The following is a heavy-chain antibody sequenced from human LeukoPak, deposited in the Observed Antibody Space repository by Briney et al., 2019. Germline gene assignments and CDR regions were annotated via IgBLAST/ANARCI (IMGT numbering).Heavy chain of an antibody. D-gene: IGHD3-22*01. CDR1: GGSISSYY. V-gene: IGHV4-59*01. CDR2: IYYSGST. Sequence: PSETLSLTCTVSGGSISSYYWSWIRQPPGKGLEWIGYIYYSGSTNYNPSLKSRVTISVDTSKNQFSLKLSSVTAADTAVYYCARVDYYDGSGYYHYFDYWGQGTLVTVSS. CDR3: ARVDYYDGSGYYHYFDY. J-gene: IGHJ4*02.